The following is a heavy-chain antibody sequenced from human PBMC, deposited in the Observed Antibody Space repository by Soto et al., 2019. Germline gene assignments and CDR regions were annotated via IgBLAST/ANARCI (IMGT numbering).Heavy chain of an antibody. D-gene: IGHD1-20*01. CDR2: TSYDGSNK. CDR1: GFTFSSYG. Sequence: GGSLRLSVAASGFTFSSYGMHWVRQPPGKGLEWVAVTSYDGSNKYYADPVKGRFTISRDNSQNTLYLQMNSLRPEDTAVYYCAKPHRRYNWNDFDYWGQGTLVTVSS. CDR3: AKPHRRYNWNDFDY. V-gene: IGHV3-30*18. J-gene: IGHJ4*02.